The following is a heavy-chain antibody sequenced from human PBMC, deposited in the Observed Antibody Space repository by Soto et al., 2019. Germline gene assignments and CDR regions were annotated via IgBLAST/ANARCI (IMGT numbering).Heavy chain of an antibody. D-gene: IGHD6-13*01. V-gene: IGHV3-30*18. CDR1: GFNFGVFG. CDR3: AKNEGQLVYGMDV. J-gene: IGHJ6*02. CDR2: LSYEGSEE. Sequence: GGSLRLSCAASGFNFGVFGMHWVRQAPGKGLEWLSVLSYEGSEEYYADSVRGRFTISRDNSKNTLYLQMNSLRAEDTAVYYCAKNEGQLVYGMDVWGQGTTVTVSS.